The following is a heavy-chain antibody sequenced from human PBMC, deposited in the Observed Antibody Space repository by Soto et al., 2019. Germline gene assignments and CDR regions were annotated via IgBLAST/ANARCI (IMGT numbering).Heavy chain of an antibody. CDR1: GGTFSSYA. Sequence: SVKVSCKASGGTFSSYAISWVRQAPGQGLEWMGGIIPIFGTANYAQKFQGRVTITADESTSTAYMELSSLRSEGTAVYYCARAAYCGGDCYSRFDPWGQGTLVTVSS. J-gene: IGHJ5*02. CDR2: IIPIFGTA. V-gene: IGHV1-69*13. D-gene: IGHD2-21*02. CDR3: ARAAYCGGDCYSRFDP.